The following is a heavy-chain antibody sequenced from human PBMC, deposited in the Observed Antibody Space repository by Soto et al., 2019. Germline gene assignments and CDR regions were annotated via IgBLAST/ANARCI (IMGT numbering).Heavy chain of an antibody. Sequence: EVQLVESGGGLVQPGGSLRLSCAASGFSFSSCSMTWVRQAPGKGLEWVSYISSSSSNTKYADSVKGRFTISIDNAKNSLYLHMNSLTAEDTAVYYCARDPRADILAAKVDYWGQGTLVTVSS. V-gene: IGHV3-48*01. CDR1: GFSFSSCS. D-gene: IGHD5-12*01. CDR3: ARDPRADILAAKVDY. CDR2: ISSSSSNT. J-gene: IGHJ4*02.